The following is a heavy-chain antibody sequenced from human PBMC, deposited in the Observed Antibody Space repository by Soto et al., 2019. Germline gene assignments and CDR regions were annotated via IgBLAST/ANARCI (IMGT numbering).Heavy chain of an antibody. CDR2: IRSKTNNYAT. D-gene: IGHD5-18*01. V-gene: IGHV3-73*02. J-gene: IGHJ4*02. Sequence: EVQLVESGGGLVQPGGSLKLSCAAAGFTFSGSAVHWVRQASGRGLEWVGRIRSKTNNYATDYAASVNGRFTFSRDDSQNTVSLQMDRLRTEDTAMYFCTTRPRRNTWSQYIPPPDYWGQGTLVTVSS. CDR1: GFTFSGSA. CDR3: TTRPRRNTWSQYIPPPDY.